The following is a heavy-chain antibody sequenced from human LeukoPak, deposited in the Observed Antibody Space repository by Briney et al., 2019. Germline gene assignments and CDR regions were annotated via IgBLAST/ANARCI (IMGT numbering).Heavy chain of an antibody. CDR2: INPESGDT. CDR3: ASVSGHYQADRY. V-gene: IGHV1-2*02. CDR1: GYSFTDFY. J-gene: IGHJ4*02. D-gene: IGHD1-26*01. Sequence: ASVKVSCKASGYSFTDFYMHWVRQAPGRGLEWMGWINPESGDTKYAQKFQGRVTMTRDTSITTAYMELSRLRSDDTAVYYCASVSGHYQADRYWGQGTLVTVSS.